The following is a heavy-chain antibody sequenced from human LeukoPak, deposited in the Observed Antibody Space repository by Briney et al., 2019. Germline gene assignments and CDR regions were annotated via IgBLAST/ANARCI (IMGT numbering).Heavy chain of an antibody. CDR1: GYTFTIYW. J-gene: IGHJ3*02. CDR3: ARSHRDDAFDI. Sequence: GESLKISCKGSGYTFTIYWIAWVRQMPGKGLEWMGIIYPGDSDTRSSPSFQGQVTISADTSIGTAYLQWGSLKASDTAMYYCARSHRDDAFDIWGQGTMVTVSS. V-gene: IGHV5-51*01. CDR2: IYPGDSDT.